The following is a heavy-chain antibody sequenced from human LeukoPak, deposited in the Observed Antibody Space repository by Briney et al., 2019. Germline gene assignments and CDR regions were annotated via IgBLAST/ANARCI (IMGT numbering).Heavy chain of an antibody. J-gene: IGHJ4*02. CDR1: GFTFSSYI. V-gene: IGHV3-21*01. D-gene: IGHD3-22*01. CDR3: ARGHPWAYYYDS. CDR2: ISSSSSYI. Sequence: TGGSLRLSCAASGFTFSSYIMNWVRQAPGKGLEWVSYISSSSSYIYYADSVKGRFTISRDNAKTSLYLQMNSLRAEDTAVYYCARGHPWAYYYDSWGQGTLVTVSS.